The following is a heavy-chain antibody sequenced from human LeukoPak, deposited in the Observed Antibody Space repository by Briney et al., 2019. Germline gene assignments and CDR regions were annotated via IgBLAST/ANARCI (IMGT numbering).Heavy chain of an antibody. V-gene: IGHV4-39*07. CDR2: IYYGGST. CDR1: GGSISTTTYY. CDR3: ARGFGFGELPAPFDY. J-gene: IGHJ4*02. Sequence: PSETLSLTCTVSGGSISTTTYYWGWIRQAPGKGLEWIGSIYYGGSTYYSPSLKSRVTTSLDTSKHQFSLKLSSVTAADTAVYYCARGFGFGELPAPFDYWGQGTLVTVSS. D-gene: IGHD3-10*01.